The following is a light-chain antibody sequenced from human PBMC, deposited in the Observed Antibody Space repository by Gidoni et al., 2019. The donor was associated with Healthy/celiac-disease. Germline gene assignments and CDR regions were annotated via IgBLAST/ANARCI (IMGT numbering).Light chain of an antibody. CDR2: AAS. CDR3: QQSYT. Sequence: DIQMTQSPSSLSASVGDRVTITCRASQSISSYLNWYQQKPGKAPKLLIYAASSLQSGVPSRFSGSGSGTDFTLTIRSLQPEDFATYYCQQSYTFGPGPKVDIK. CDR1: QSISSY. J-gene: IGKJ3*01. V-gene: IGKV1-39*01.